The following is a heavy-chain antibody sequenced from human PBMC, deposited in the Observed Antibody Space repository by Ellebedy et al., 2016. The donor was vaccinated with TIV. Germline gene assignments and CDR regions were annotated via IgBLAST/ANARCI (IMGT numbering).Heavy chain of an antibody. CDR2: IGDTGITR. J-gene: IGHJ4*02. D-gene: IGHD6-13*01. Sequence: PGGSLRLSCAASGFTFSSDAMSWVRQAPGKGLDWVSAIGDTGITRYYADSVKGRFTISRDNSKNTLYLQMNSLRAEDTAVYYCARLGVIAAAGASDYWGQGTLVIVSS. CDR3: ARLGVIAAAGASDY. CDR1: GFTFSSDA. V-gene: IGHV3-23*01.